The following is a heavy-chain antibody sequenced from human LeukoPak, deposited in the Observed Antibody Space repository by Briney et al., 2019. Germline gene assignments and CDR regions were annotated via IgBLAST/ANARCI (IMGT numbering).Heavy chain of an antibody. D-gene: IGHD3-3*01. CDR3: AKVSGVDFWSGYYDY. CDR1: GSTFDDYA. Sequence: GGSLRLSCTASGSTFDDYAMHWVRQAPGQGLEWVSGISWNSGSIGYADSVKGRFTISRDNAKNSLYLQMNRLRAEDTALYYCAKVSGVDFWSGYYDYWGQGTLVTVSS. CDR2: ISWNSGSI. J-gene: IGHJ4*02. V-gene: IGHV3-9*01.